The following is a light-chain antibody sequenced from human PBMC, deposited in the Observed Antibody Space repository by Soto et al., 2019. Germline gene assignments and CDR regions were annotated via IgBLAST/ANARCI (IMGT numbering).Light chain of an antibody. CDR2: GAS. CDR1: QTIGPN. Sequence: EVVVTQSPAILSLSPRQTATLSCRASQTIGPNLAWYQCKPGQPPRLLVYGASTRGTGFSARFSGSGSVTEFTLTISSLQSGDFAAYYCQQYNNWPITFGQGTRLEIK. CDR3: QQYNNWPIT. V-gene: IGKV3-15*01. J-gene: IGKJ5*01.